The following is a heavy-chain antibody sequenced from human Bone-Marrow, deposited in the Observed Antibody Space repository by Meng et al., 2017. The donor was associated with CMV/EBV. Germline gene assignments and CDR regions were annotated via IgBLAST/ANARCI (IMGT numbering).Heavy chain of an antibody. CDR2: ISSSSSYI. J-gene: IGHJ6*02. CDR3: ARDLLSVGYYYYGMDV. CDR1: GFTFSSYS. D-gene: IGHD2-15*01. Sequence: GESLKISCAASGFTFSSYSMNWVRQAPGKGLEWVSSISSSSSYIYYADSVKGRFTISRDNAKNSLYLQMNSLRAEDTAVYYCARDLLSVGYYYYGMDVWGQGTTVTGSS. V-gene: IGHV3-21*01.